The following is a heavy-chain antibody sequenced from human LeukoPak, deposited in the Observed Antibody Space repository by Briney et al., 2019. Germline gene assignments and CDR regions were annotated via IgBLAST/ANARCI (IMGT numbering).Heavy chain of an antibody. CDR1: GFTFSSYA. D-gene: IGHD1-26*01. CDR3: AKDTTARYYYFDY. J-gene: IGHJ4*02. CDR2: ISGSGGST. Sequence: GRSLRLSCAASGFTFSSYAMSWVRQAPGKGLEWVSAISGSGGSTYYADSVKGRFTISRDNSKNTLYLQMNSLRAEDTAVYYCAKDTTARYYYFDYWGQGTLVTVSS. V-gene: IGHV3-23*01.